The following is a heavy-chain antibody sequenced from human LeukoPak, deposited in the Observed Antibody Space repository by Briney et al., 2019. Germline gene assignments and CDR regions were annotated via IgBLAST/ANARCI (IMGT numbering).Heavy chain of an antibody. D-gene: IGHD6-13*01. CDR2: IHYFGNT. V-gene: IGHV4-39*01. CDR3: VRHGGYRSSRFGRVGRPKGNWFDP. Sequence: SETLSLTCTVSGGFFSRGNRHCRWIRQPPGKGLEWIGSIHYFGNTYYNPSLESRLTLSVDTSKSQFSLNLSSVSATDTAVYYCVRHGGYRSSRFGRVGRPKGNWFDPWGQGTLVTVSS. CDR1: GGFFSRGNRH. J-gene: IGHJ5*02.